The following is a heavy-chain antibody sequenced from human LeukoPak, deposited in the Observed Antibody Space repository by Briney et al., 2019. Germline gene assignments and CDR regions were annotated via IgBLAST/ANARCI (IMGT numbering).Heavy chain of an antibody. D-gene: IGHD6-6*01. V-gene: IGHV4-34*01. CDR1: SGSFSGYY. CDR2: INHSGST. CDR3: ARAGFALAPHRGTPFDY. J-gene: IGHJ4*02. Sequence: SETLSLTCAVYSGSFSGYYWSWIRQPPGKGLEWIGEINHSGSTNYNPSLKSRVTISVDTSKNQFSLKLSSVTAADTAVYYCARAGFALAPHRGTPFDYWGQGTLVTVSS.